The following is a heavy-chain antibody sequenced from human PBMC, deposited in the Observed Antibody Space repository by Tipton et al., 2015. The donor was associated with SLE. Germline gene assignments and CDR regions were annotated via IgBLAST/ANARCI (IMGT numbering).Heavy chain of an antibody. CDR2: INHSGST. CDR1: GYSISSGYY. Sequence: TLSLTRAVSGYSISSGYYWSWIRQPPGKGLEWIGEINHSGSTNYNPSLKSRVTISVDTSKNQFSLKLSSVTAADTAVYYCVLLELPLGYCSGGSCPDAFDIWGQGTMVTVSS. J-gene: IGHJ3*02. D-gene: IGHD2-15*01. CDR3: VLLELPLGYCSGGSCPDAFDI. V-gene: IGHV4-38-2*01.